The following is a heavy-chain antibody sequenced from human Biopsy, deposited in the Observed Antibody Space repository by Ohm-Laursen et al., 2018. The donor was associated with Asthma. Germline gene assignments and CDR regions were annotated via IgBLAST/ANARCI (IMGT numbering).Heavy chain of an antibody. J-gene: IGHJ3*02. V-gene: IGHV3-30*03. CDR3: ARGFGYDILTGWDAFDI. Sequence: SLRLSCAASGFTFRSYGMHWVRQAPGKGLEWVAFLSYDGSNKYYGDSVKGRFTISRDNSKNTLYLQMDSLRAEDTAVYYCARGFGYDILTGWDAFDIWGQGTMVTVSS. CDR2: LSYDGSNK. D-gene: IGHD3-9*01. CDR1: GFTFRSYG.